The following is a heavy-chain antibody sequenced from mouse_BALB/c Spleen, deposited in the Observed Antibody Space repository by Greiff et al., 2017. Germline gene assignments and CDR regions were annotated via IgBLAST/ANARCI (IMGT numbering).Heavy chain of an antibody. CDR1: GISITTGNYR. D-gene: IGHD2-1*01. Sequence: VQLKESGPGLVKPSQTVSLTCTVTGISITTGNYRWSWIRQFPGNKLEWIGYIYYSGTITYNPSLTSRTTITRDTSKNQFFLEMNSLTAEDTATYYCARALYGNYDAMDYWGQGTSVTVSS. CDR2: IYYSGTI. CDR3: ARALYGNYDAMDY. V-gene: IGHV3-5*02. J-gene: IGHJ4*01.